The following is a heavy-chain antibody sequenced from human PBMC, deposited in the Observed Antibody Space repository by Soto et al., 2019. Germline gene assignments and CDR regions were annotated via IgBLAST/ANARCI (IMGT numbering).Heavy chain of an antibody. CDR2: IKQDGSEK. CDR1: GLSLSNYW. Sequence: EGSMRLSCTASGLSLSNYWMSWVRQAPGKGLEWVANIKQDGSEKYYVDSVKGRFTISRDNAKNSLYLQLNSLGAEDTAVYYCTRDIGASGVWGQGTLVTVSS. D-gene: IGHD6-13*01. CDR3: TRDIGASGV. J-gene: IGHJ4*02. V-gene: IGHV3-7*04.